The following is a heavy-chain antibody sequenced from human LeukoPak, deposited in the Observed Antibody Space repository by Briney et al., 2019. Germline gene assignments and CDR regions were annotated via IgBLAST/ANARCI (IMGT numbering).Heavy chain of an antibody. D-gene: IGHD3-22*01. Sequence: GGSLRLSCAASGFTFDDYGMSWVRQAPGKGLEWVSGINWNGGSTGYADSVKGRFTISRDNAKNSLYLQMNSLRAEDTALYYCARARGDDSSGRLPFDYWGQGTLVTVSS. CDR1: GFTFDDYG. CDR2: INWNGGST. V-gene: IGHV3-20*04. CDR3: ARARGDDSSGRLPFDY. J-gene: IGHJ4*02.